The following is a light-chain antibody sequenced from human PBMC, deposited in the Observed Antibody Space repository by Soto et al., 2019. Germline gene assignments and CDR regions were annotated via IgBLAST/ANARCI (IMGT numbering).Light chain of an antibody. J-gene: IGLJ1*01. CDR2: SNN. CDR1: SSNIGSNT. CDR3: AAWDDSLNAHNYV. V-gene: IGLV1-44*01. Sequence: QSVLTQPPPASGTPGQRVTISCSGSSSNIGSNTVNWYQQLPGTAPKLLIYSNNQRPSGVPDRFSGSKSGTSASLTISGLQSEDEADYYCAAWDDSLNAHNYVFGTGTKVTVL.